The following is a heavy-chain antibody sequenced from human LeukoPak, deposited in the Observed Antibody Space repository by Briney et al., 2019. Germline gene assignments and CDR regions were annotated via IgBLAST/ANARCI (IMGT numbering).Heavy chain of an antibody. J-gene: IGHJ6*02. V-gene: IGHV4-31*03. D-gene: IGHD3-22*01. CDR3: ARDSTVVVPIPRYGMDV. Sequence: SETLSLTCTVSGGSISSGGYYWSWIRQHPGKGLEWIGYIYYSGSTYYNPSLKSRVTISVDTSKNQFSLKLSSVTAADTAAYYCARDSTVVVPIPRYGMDVWGQGTTVTVSS. CDR1: GGSISSGGYY. CDR2: IYYSGST.